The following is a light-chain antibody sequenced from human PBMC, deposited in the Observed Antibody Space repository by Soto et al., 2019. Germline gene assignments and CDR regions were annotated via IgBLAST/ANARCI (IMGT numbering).Light chain of an antibody. CDR2: DAS. Sequence: DIPLTQSQSSLSASLLDRVTIXGQASQDISNYLNWYQQKPGKAPKLLIYDASNLETGVPSGFSGSGSGTDFTFTISSLQPEDIATYYCQQYDNLPLTFGGGTKVDIK. CDR3: QQYDNLPLT. J-gene: IGKJ4*01. CDR1: QDISNY. V-gene: IGKV1-33*01.